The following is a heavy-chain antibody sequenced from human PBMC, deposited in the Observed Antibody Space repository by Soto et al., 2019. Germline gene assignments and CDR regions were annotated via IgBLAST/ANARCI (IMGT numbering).Heavy chain of an antibody. D-gene: IGHD2-15*01. CDR2: IYYSGST. CDR3: ARGYCSGGSCYRY. J-gene: IGHJ4*02. CDR1: GGSISSSSYY. V-gene: IGHV4-39*01. Sequence: PSETLSLTCTVSGGSISSSSYYWGWIRQPPGKGLEWIGSIYYSGSTYYNPSLKSRVTISVDTSKNQFSLKLSSVTAADTAVYYRARGYCSGGSCYRYWGQGSQVTVSS.